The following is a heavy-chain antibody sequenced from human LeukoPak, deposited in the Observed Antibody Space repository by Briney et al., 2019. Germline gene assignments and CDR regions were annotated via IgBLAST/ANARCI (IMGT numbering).Heavy chain of an antibody. CDR3: ARDLNGDIDY. V-gene: IGHV1-2*02. D-gene: IGHD7-27*01. CDR2: INPNSGGT. Sequence: ASVKVSCKASGYTFTGYYMHWVRQAPGQGLEWMGWINPNSGGTNYAQKFQGRASMTRDTSISTAYMELSRLRSDDAAVYYCARDLNGDIDYWGQGTLVTVSS. CDR1: GYTFTGYY. J-gene: IGHJ4*02.